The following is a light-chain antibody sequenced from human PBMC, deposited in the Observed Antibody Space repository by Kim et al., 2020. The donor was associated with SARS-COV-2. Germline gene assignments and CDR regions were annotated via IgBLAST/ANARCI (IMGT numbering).Light chain of an antibody. CDR1: QSVSSSY. Sequence: PGERDTLSCRASQSVSSSYLAWYQQKPGQAPRLLIYGASSRATGIPDRFSGSGSGTDFTLTISRLEPEDFAVYYCQQYGSSPPTYTFGQGTKLEI. J-gene: IGKJ2*01. V-gene: IGKV3-20*01. CDR2: GAS. CDR3: QQYGSSPPTYT.